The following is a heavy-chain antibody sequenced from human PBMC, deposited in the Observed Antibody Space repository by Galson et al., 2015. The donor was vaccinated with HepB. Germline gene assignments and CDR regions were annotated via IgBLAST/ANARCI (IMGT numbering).Heavy chain of an antibody. J-gene: IGHJ6*02. CDR2: IMPIFDTA. CDR1: GGTFSSYT. CDR3: ARDAGKNSRYLQYYYGLDV. V-gene: IGHV1-69*06. Sequence: SVKVSCKASGGTFSSYTISWVRQAPGQGLEWMGGIMPIFDTANYAQKFQGRVTITADKSTTTAYMELSSLRSEDTAVYYCARDAGKNSRYLQYYYGLDVWGQGTTVTVSS. D-gene: IGHD3-9*01.